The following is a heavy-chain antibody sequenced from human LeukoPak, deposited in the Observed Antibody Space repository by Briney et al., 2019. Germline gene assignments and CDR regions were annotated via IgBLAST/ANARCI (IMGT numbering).Heavy chain of an antibody. CDR2: ISHSGST. V-gene: IGHV4-34*01. J-gene: IGHJ3*02. Sequence: NPSETLSLTCAVYGGSFSGYYWSWIRQPPGKGLEWIGEISHSGSTNYNPSLKSRVTISIDTSKNQFSLKLSSVTAADTAMYYCAAWELLLDAFDIWGQGTMVTVSS. CDR1: GGSFSGYY. CDR3: AAWELLLDAFDI. D-gene: IGHD1-26*01.